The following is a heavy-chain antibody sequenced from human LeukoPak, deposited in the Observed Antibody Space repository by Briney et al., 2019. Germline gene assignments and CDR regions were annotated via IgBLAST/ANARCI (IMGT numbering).Heavy chain of an antibody. CDR2: ISAYNGNT. CDR3: ARGKRGYYYDSSGYSDY. Sequence: ASVKVSCTASGYTFTSYGISWVRQAPGQGLEWMGWISAYNGNTNYAQKLQGRVTMTTDTSTSTAYMELRSLRSDDTAVYYCARGKRGYYYDSSGYSDYWGQGTLVTVSS. D-gene: IGHD3-22*01. J-gene: IGHJ4*02. V-gene: IGHV1-18*01. CDR1: GYTFTSYG.